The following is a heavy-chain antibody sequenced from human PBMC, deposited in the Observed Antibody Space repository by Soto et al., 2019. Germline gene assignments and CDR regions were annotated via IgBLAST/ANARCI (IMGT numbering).Heavy chain of an antibody. J-gene: IGHJ4*02. CDR2: INHSGST. D-gene: IGHD3-16*01. Sequence: QVQLQQWGAGLLKPSETLSLTCAVYGGSFSGYYWSWIRQPPGKGLEWIGEINHSGSTNYNPSLKSRVTISVDTSKNQFSLKLSSVTAADTAVYYCARGESGATIGSYFDYWGQGTLVTVSS. CDR3: ARGESGATIGSYFDY. V-gene: IGHV4-34*01. CDR1: GGSFSGYY.